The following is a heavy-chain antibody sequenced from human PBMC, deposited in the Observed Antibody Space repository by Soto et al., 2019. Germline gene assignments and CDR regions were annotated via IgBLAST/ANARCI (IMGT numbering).Heavy chain of an antibody. CDR2: IIPIFGTA. Sequence: SVKVSCKASGGTFSSYAISWVRQAPGQGLEWMGGIIPIFGTANYAQKFQGRVTITADKSTSTAYMELSSLRSEDTAVYYCARDSGYSSSWHLAGAFDIWGQGTMVTVS. D-gene: IGHD6-13*01. V-gene: IGHV1-69*06. CDR1: GGTFSSYA. CDR3: ARDSGYSSSWHLAGAFDI. J-gene: IGHJ3*02.